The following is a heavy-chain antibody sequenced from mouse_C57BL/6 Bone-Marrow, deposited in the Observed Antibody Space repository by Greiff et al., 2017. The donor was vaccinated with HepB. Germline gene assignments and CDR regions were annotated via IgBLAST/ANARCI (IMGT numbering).Heavy chain of an antibody. CDR1: GFNIKDDY. CDR2: IDPENGDT. D-gene: IGHD1-1*01. Sequence: EVHLVESGAELVRPGASVKLSCTASGFNIKDDYMHWVKQRPEQGLEWIGWIDPENGDTEYASKFQGKATITADTSSNTAYLQLSSLTSEDTAVYYCTTYATVVGDYAMDYWGQGTSVTVSS. V-gene: IGHV14-4*01. CDR3: TTYATVVGDYAMDY. J-gene: IGHJ4*01.